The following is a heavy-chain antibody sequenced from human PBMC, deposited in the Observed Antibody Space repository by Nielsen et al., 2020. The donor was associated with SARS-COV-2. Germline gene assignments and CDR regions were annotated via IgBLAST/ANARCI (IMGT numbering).Heavy chain of an antibody. CDR3: ARDWSRAFDV. CDR1: GFIFSDYA. J-gene: IGHJ3*01. V-gene: IGHV3-11*04. CDR2: ISSGARTT. Sequence: GGSLRLSCAASGFIFSDYAMSWIRQAPGKGLEWVSFISSGARTTYYAESVKGRFTISRDNAKNSMSLQMNSLRVEDTAVYYCARDWSRAFDVWGQGTMVTVSS.